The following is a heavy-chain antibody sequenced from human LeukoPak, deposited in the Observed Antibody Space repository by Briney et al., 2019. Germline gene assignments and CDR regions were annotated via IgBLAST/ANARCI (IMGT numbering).Heavy chain of an antibody. Sequence: SETLSLTCAVSGGSFSGYLWSWLRQPPGKGLEWIGEINYNGQITNYNPSLKSRLTMSVDTPKNHFSLRLSSVTAADTAVYYCTRSGLTGMRKYTRPDYYYYGMDVWGQGTAVTVSS. D-gene: IGHD2-2*01. CDR3: TRSGLTGMRKYTRPDYYYYGMDV. CDR1: GGSFSGYL. J-gene: IGHJ6*02. V-gene: IGHV4-34*01. CDR2: INYNGQIT.